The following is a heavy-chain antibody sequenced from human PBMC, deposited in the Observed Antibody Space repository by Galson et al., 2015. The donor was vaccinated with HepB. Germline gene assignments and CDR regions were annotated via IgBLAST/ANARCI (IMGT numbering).Heavy chain of an antibody. V-gene: IGHV1-2*02. D-gene: IGHD3-22*01. Sequence: SVKVSCKASGYTFTGYYMHWVRQAPGQGLEWMGWINPNTGGTDYAQKLQGRVTMTRDTSISTAYMELSRLRSDDTAVYYCARFYYYDSDAFDIWGQGTMVTVSS. CDR2: INPNTGGT. J-gene: IGHJ3*02. CDR3: ARFYYYDSDAFDI. CDR1: GYTFTGYY.